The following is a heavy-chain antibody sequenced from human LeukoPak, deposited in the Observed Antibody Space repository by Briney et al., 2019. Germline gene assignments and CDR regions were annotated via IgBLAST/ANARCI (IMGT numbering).Heavy chain of an antibody. CDR1: GFTVSNNY. J-gene: IGHJ5*02. CDR2: IYSGGDT. Sequence: PGGSLRLSCAASGFTVSNNYMSWVRQAPGKGLEWVSLIYSGGDTHYADSVKGRFTISRDSSKNTLYLQMNSLRAEDTAVYYCARDPPAVRTNTYAWGQETLVTVSS. V-gene: IGHV3-66*01. D-gene: IGHD4/OR15-4a*01. CDR3: ARDPPAVRTNTYA.